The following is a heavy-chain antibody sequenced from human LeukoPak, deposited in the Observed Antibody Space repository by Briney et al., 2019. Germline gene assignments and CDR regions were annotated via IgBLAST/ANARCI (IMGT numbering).Heavy chain of an antibody. J-gene: IGHJ5*02. CDR2: IYYSGST. Sequence: SETLPLTCTVSGGSISSSSYYWGWIRQPPGKGLEWIGSIYYSGSTYYNPSLKSRVTISVDTSKNQFSLKLSSVTAADTAVYYCARVCSGGSCYPSNWFDPWGQGTLVTVSS. D-gene: IGHD2-15*01. V-gene: IGHV4-39*01. CDR3: ARVCSGGSCYPSNWFDP. CDR1: GGSISSSSYY.